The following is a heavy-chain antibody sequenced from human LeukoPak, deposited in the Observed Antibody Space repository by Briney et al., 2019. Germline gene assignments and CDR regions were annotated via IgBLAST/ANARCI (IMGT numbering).Heavy chain of an antibody. CDR3: ARDQNSGSYLDLDY. CDR1: GYTFTKYG. V-gene: IGHV1-18*01. Sequence: GASVKVSCKASGYTFTKYGISWVRQAPGQGLEWMGWISAYNGNTNYAQKFQGRVTMTTDTSTSTAYMELRSLRSDDTAVYYCARDQNSGSYLDLDYWGQEPWSPSPQ. J-gene: IGHJ4*01. CDR2: ISAYNGNT. D-gene: IGHD1-26*01.